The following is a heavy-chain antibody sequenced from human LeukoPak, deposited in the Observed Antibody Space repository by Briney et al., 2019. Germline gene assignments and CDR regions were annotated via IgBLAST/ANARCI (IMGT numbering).Heavy chain of an antibody. CDR3: ARDRSGYTPGYALYYFDY. V-gene: IGHV1-69*13. D-gene: IGHD5-18*01. J-gene: IGHJ4*02. CDR2: IIPMFGTI. CDR1: GGTFNNYA. Sequence: SVKVSCKASGGTFNNYAFSWVRQAPGQGLEWMGGIIPMFGTISYAQKFQGRVTVTSDASTSTAYMELSSLSFEDTAVYYCARDRSGYTPGYALYYFDYWGQGTLVTVSS.